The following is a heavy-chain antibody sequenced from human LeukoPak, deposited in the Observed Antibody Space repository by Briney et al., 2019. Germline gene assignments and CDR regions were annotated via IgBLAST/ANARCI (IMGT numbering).Heavy chain of an antibody. V-gene: IGHV3-48*01. D-gene: IGHD3-10*01. J-gene: IGHJ4*02. Sequence: GGSLRLSCAASGFTFSSYSMNWVRQAPGKGLEWVSYISSSSTIYYADSVKGRFTISRDNAKNSLYLQMNSLRAEDTAVYYCARDGWFGEENFDYWGQGTLVTVSS. CDR2: ISSSSTI. CDR3: ARDGWFGEENFDY. CDR1: GFTFSSYS.